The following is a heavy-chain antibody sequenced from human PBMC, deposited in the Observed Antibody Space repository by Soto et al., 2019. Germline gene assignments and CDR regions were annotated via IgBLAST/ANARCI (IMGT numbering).Heavy chain of an antibody. D-gene: IGHD4-17*01. Sequence: QLQLQESGPGLVKPSETLSLTCTVSGGSISSSSYYWGWIRQPPGKGLEWIGSIYYSGSTYYNPSLKSRVTISVATSKNQSSLKLSSVTAADTAVYYCARVGIDYDDWYFDLWGRGTLVTVSS. V-gene: IGHV4-39*01. CDR1: GGSISSSSYY. CDR2: IYYSGST. J-gene: IGHJ2*01. CDR3: ARVGIDYDDWYFDL.